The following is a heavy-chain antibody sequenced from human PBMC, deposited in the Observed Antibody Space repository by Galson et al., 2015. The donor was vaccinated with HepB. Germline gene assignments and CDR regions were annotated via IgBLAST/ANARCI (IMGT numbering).Heavy chain of an antibody. CDR3: AKDRGRQGLDYYYYGMDV. J-gene: IGHJ6*02. Sequence: SLRLSCAASGFTFSNYAINWLRQAPGKGLEWVSSLSSGGDNIYYADSVKGRFTISRDNSKDTLYLLMNSLRAEDTAIYYCAKDRGRQGLDYYYYGMDVWGQGTTVTVSS. CDR2: LSSGGDNI. D-gene: IGHD6-25*01. CDR1: GFTFSNYA. V-gene: IGHV3-23*01.